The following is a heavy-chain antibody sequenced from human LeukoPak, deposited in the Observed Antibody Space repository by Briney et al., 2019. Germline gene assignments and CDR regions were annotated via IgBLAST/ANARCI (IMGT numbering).Heavy chain of an antibody. CDR2: ISASGSNI. Sequence: PGGSLRLSCAASGFPLSSYSKNWFRQAPGKGLEWVAYISASGSNIYYVDSVMGRFTVSRDNPKSSLFLQMNSPRAEDTAVYYCARVKGTYFDYWGQGALVTVSS. CDR3: ARVKGTYFDY. V-gene: IGHV3-48*01. D-gene: IGHD1-1*01. J-gene: IGHJ4*02. CDR1: GFPLSSYS.